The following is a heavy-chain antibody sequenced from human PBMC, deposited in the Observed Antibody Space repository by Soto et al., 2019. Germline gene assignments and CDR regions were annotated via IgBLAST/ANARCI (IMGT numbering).Heavy chain of an antibody. CDR2: IYYSGST. J-gene: IGHJ4*02. D-gene: IGHD3-9*01. Sequence: SETLSLTCTVSGGSIRSSSYYWGWIRQPPGKGLEWIGSIYYSGSTYYNPSLKSRVTISVDTSKNQFSLKLSSVTAADTAVYYCARNQRIYDILTGYYNGPFDSWGQGTLVT. CDR1: GGSIRSSSYY. CDR3: ARNQRIYDILTGYYNGPFDS. V-gene: IGHV4-39*01.